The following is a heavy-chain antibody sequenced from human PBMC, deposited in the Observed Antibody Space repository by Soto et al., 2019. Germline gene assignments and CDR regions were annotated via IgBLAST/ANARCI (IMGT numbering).Heavy chain of an antibody. J-gene: IGHJ5*01. CDR1: GLTFSSYA. CDR3: AKSRSALFDS. D-gene: IGHD3-3*01. V-gene: IGHV3-23*01. CDR2: ISGSGGST. Sequence: EVQLLESGGGLVQPGGSLRLSCAASGLTFSSYAISWVRQAPGKGPEWVSAISGSGGSTYYADSVKGRFTISRDSSENTMYLQMNSLRAEDTAVYYCAKSRSALFDSWGEGSLVTVSS.